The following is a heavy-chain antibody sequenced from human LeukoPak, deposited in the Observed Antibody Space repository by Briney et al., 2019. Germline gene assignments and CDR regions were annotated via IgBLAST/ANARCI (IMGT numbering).Heavy chain of an antibody. V-gene: IGHV4-59*01. CDR1: GGSISSYY. J-gene: IGHJ4*02. CDR2: IYYSGST. D-gene: IGHD3-16*02. CDR3: ARLRLGELSCDY. Sequence: PSETLSLTCTVSGGSISSYYRSWIRQPPGKGLEWIGYIYYSGSTNYNPSLKSRVTISVDTSKNQFSLKLSSVTAADTAVYYCARLRLGELSCDYWGQGTLVSVSS.